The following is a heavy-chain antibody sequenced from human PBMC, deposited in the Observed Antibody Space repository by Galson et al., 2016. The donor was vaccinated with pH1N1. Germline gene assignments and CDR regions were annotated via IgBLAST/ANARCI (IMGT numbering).Heavy chain of an antibody. J-gene: IGHJ4*02. CDR3: AKSSTVTTYRDY. D-gene: IGHD4-11*01. CDR2: ITSNGGST. CDR1: GFTFGSYA. Sequence: SLRLSCAASGFTFGSYAMSWVRQAPGKGLEWVSSITSNGGSTYYADSVKGRFTIPRDNSKNTLYLQMNSLRAEDTAVYYCAKSSTVTTYRDYWGQGTLVTVSS. V-gene: IGHV3-23*01.